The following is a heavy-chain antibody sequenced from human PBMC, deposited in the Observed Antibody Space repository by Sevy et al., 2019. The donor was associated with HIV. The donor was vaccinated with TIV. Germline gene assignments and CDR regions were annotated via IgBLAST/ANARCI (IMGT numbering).Heavy chain of an antibody. V-gene: IGHV3-23*01. CDR1: GFTFNNYA. CDR2: ISGGGGT. CDR3: AKHYIHDIADGWYFDL. Sequence: GGSLRLSCAASGFTFNNYAMSWVRQAPGKGLEGKGLEWVSTISGGGGTYYADSVRGRFTISRDNSKNTLYLQVNSLPVEETAVYYCAKHYIHDIADGWYFDLWGRGTLVTVSS. J-gene: IGHJ2*01. D-gene: IGHD6-13*01.